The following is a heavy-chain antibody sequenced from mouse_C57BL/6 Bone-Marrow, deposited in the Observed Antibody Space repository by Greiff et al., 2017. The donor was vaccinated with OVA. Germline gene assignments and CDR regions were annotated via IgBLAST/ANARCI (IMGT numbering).Heavy chain of an antibody. D-gene: IGHD2-2*01. CDR1: GYTFTSYW. V-gene: IGHV1-69*01. Sequence: QVQLQQPGAELVMPGASVKLSCKASGYTFTSYWMHWVKQRPGQGLEWIGEIDPSDSYTNYNQKFKGKSTLTVDKSSSTAYMQLSSLTSEDSAVYYCASCYYGYDHAAWFAYWGQGTLVTVSA. J-gene: IGHJ3*01. CDR3: ASCYYGYDHAAWFAY. CDR2: IDPSDSYT.